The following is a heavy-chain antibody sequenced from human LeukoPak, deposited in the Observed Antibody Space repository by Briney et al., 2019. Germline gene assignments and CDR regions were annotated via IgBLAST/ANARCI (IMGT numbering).Heavy chain of an antibody. V-gene: IGHV4-38-2*01. CDR1: GYSISSGYD. CDR2: FYLGGST. CDR3: ARHMDDFWSGFDY. Sequence: SETLSLTCAVSGYSISSGYDWGWIRQPPGKGLEWIGSFYLGGSTYYNPSLKSRVTISVDTSKNQFSLKLSSVTAADTAVYYCARHMDDFWSGFDYWGQGTLVTVSS. J-gene: IGHJ4*02. D-gene: IGHD3-3*01.